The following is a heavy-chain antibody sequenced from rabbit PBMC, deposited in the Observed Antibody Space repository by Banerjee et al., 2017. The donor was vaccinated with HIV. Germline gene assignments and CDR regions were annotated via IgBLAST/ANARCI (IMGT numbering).Heavy chain of an antibody. V-gene: IGHV1S45*01. D-gene: IGHD1-1*01. Sequence: QEQLVEYGGDLVQPEGSLTLTCKASGFDLSNYYYMYWVRQAPGKGLEWIACIDAGSSDNIYYASWAKGRFTISKTSSTTVTLQMTSLTAADTATYFCARWRGSDFYGDLWGQGTLVTVS. CDR2: IDAGSSDNI. CDR3: ARWRGSDFYGDL. J-gene: IGHJ3*01. CDR1: GFDLSNYYY.